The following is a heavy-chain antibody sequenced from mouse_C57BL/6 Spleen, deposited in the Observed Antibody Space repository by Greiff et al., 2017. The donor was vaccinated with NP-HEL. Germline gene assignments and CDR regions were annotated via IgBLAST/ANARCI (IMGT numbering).Heavy chain of an antibody. CDR3: ARDTTVVGDY. V-gene: IGHV5-17*01. Sequence: VKLMESGGGLVKPGGSLKLSCAASGFTFSDYGMHWVRQAPEKGLEWVAYISSGSSTIYYADTVKGRFTISRDNAKNTLFLQMTSLRSEDTAMYYCARDTTVVGDYWGQGTTLTVSS. CDR1: GFTFSDYG. CDR2: ISSGSSTI. D-gene: IGHD1-1*01. J-gene: IGHJ2*01.